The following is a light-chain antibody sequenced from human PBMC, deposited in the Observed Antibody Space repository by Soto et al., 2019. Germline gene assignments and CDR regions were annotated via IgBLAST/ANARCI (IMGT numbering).Light chain of an antibody. CDR1: QSIRKY. CDR3: QQSGDTPPWT. J-gene: IGKJ1*01. Sequence: DIQMTQSPSSLSASVGDRVIITCRASQSIRKYLNWYQHKPGKVPTLLIYAASSLQSGVPSRFSGSGSGTEFTLTITSLQPEDFATYYCQQSGDTPPWTFCQGTQGEIK. V-gene: IGKV1-39*01. CDR2: AAS.